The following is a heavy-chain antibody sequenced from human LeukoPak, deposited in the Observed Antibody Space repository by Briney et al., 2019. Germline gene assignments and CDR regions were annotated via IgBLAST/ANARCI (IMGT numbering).Heavy chain of an antibody. D-gene: IGHD1-1*01. CDR1: GYTLTELS. CDR2: FDPEDGET. Sequence: ASVKVSCKVSGYTLTELSMHWVRQAPGKGLEWMGGFDPEDGETIYAQKFQGRVTMTEDTSTDTAYMELSSLRSEDTAVYYCATIPNLQLERLGHAFDIWGQGTMVTVSS. CDR3: ATIPNLQLERLGHAFDI. V-gene: IGHV1-24*01. J-gene: IGHJ3*02.